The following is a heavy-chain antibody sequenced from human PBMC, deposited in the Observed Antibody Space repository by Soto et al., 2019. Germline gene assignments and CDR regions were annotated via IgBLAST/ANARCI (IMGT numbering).Heavy chain of an antibody. J-gene: IGHJ6*02. CDR1: GGSISSYY. D-gene: IGHD3-10*01. CDR3: ARAEAGDYYYGMDV. CDR2: IYYSGST. Sequence: SETLSLTCTVSGGSISSYYWSWIRQPPGKGLEWIGYIYYSGSTNYNPSLKSRVTISVDTSKNQFSLKLSSVTAADTAVYYCARAEAGDYYYGMDVWGQGTTVTSP. V-gene: IGHV4-59*01.